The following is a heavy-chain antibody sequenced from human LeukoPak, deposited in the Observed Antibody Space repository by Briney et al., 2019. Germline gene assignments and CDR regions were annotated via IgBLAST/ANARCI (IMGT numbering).Heavy chain of an antibody. D-gene: IGHD3-3*01. Sequence: GGSLRLSCAASGFSFSSFWMSWVRQAPGKGLEWVANIKQDGSVKNYVDSVKGRFTISRDNAKNSLYLQMNSLRAEDTAVYYCANDAYSFGLDAFDIWGQGTMVTVSS. J-gene: IGHJ3*02. CDR1: GFSFSSFW. V-gene: IGHV3-7*05. CDR3: ANDAYSFGLDAFDI. CDR2: IKQDGSVK.